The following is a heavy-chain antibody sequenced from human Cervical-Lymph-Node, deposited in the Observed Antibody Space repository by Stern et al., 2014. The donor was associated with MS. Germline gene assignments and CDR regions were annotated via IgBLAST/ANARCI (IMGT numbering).Heavy chain of an antibody. CDR2: MFSSGNT. J-gene: IGHJ4*02. Sequence: QVQLQESGPGLVKPSQTLSLTCTVSGGSISSGSYYWSWIRQPAGKRLEWIGRMFSSGNTFYNPSLKSRVNISVDTSKKQFSLELSFVTAADTAVYYCARGYRFFDDWGQGTLVTVSS. V-gene: IGHV4-61*02. D-gene: IGHD3-16*02. CDR3: ARGYRFFDD. CDR1: GGSISSGSYY.